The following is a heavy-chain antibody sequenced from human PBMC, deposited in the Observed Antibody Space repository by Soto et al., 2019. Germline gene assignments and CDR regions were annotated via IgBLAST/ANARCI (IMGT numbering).Heavy chain of an antibody. D-gene: IGHD4-17*01. V-gene: IGHV3-30*03. Sequence: GGSLRLSCAASGFTSIHWVRQAPGKGLEWVAVTSSDGINKFYADSVKGRFSISRDTSKNTLYLQMNNLRADDAAVYYCARDHYDYGGIYFYYYGIDVRAQRTTVPVS. CDR2: TSSDGINK. CDR1: GFTS. J-gene: IGHJ6*02. CDR3: ARDHYDYGGIYFYYYGIDV.